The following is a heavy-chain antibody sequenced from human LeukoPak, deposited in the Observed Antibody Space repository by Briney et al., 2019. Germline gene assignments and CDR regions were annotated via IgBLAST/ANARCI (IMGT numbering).Heavy chain of an antibody. D-gene: IGHD1-1*01. J-gene: IGHJ4*02. CDR3: AVTPIQANYFDY. Sequence: SETLSLTSTVSGVSISSYYWSWIRQPPGKGLEWIGYIYYSGSTNYNPSLKRRVTISVDTSKNQFSLKLSSVTAADTAVYYCAVTPIQANYFDYWGQGTLVTVSS. V-gene: IGHV4-59*01. CDR1: GVSISSYY. CDR2: IYYSGST.